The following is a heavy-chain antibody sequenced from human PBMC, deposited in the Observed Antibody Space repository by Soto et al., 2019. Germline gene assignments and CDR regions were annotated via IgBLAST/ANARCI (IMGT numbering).Heavy chain of an antibody. D-gene: IGHD3-3*01. Sequence: QLQLQESGPGLVKPSETLSLTCTVSGGSISSSSYYWGWIRQPPGKGLEWIGSIYYSGSTYYNPSLESRVTISVDTSKNQFSLKLSSVTAADTAVYYCARQISGYYTDYYYMDVWGKGTTVTVSS. CDR1: GGSISSSSYY. CDR3: ARQISGYYTDYYYMDV. J-gene: IGHJ6*03. V-gene: IGHV4-39*01. CDR2: IYYSGST.